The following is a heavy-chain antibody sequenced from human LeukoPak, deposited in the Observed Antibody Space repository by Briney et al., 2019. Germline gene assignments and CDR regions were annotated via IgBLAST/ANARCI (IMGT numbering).Heavy chain of an antibody. J-gene: IGHJ6*03. CDR1: GFTFSRNA. CDR2: ISGSGGST. V-gene: IGHV3-23*01. D-gene: IGHD2-21*01. Sequence: GGSLRLSCAASGFTFSRNAMSWVRQAPGKGLEWVSAISGSGGSTYYADSVKGRFTISRDNSKNTLYLQMNSLRDEDTAVYYXXXXXYEHTNYYYYYMDVWGKGTTVTISS. CDR3: XXXXYEHTNYYYYYMDV.